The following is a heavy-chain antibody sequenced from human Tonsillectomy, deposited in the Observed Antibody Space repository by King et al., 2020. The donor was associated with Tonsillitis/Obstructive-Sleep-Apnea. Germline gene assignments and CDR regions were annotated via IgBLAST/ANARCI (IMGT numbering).Heavy chain of an antibody. V-gene: IGHV5-10-1*03. CDR2: IDPIDSYT. D-gene: IGHD2-15*01. CDR1: EYSFTSYW. Sequence: VQLVESGAEVKKPGESLRISCKGSEYSFTSYWISWVRQMPGRGLEWMGRIDPIDSYTNYSPSFQGHVTISADKSIGTAYLQWSSLKASDTAMYYCARLSCSGMNCYYYYGMDVWGQGTTVTVSS. J-gene: IGHJ6*02. CDR3: ARLSCSGMNCYYYYGMDV.